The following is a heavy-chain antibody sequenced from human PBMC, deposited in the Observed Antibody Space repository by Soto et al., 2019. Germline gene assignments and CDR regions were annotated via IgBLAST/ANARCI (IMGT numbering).Heavy chain of an antibody. J-gene: IGHJ5*02. CDR1: GFTFSNYW. V-gene: IGHV3-7*03. CDR2: IKSDGSDK. Sequence: EVQLMESGGGLVQPGGSLTLSCAASGFTFSNYWMSWVRQAPGMGLEWVANIKSDGSDKYYVDSVKGRFTISRDNTKNSLSLQMNSLRAEDTAVYYCAKDVGYCTNGVCLYNWFDPWGQGTLVTVSS. D-gene: IGHD2-8*01. CDR3: AKDVGYCTNGVCLYNWFDP.